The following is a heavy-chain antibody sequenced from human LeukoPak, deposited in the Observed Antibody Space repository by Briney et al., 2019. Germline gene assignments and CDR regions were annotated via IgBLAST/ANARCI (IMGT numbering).Heavy chain of an antibody. V-gene: IGHV1-69*04. J-gene: IGHJ4*02. CDR1: GGTFSSYA. CDR2: IIPIFGIA. Sequence: SVKVSCKASGGTFSSYAISWVRQAPGQGLEWMGRIIPIFGIANYAQKFRGRVTITADKSTSTAYMELSSLRSEDTAVYYCAIIYDYGVPAFDYWGQGTLVTVSS. D-gene: IGHD4-17*01. CDR3: AIIYDYGVPAFDY.